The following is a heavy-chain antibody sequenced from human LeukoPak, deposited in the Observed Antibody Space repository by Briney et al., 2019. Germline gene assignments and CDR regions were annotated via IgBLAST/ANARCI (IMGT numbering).Heavy chain of an antibody. CDR3: ARGPATRLRLGELSASAFDI. J-gene: IGHJ3*02. CDR1: GFTFSDYY. D-gene: IGHD3-16*02. V-gene: IGHV4-38-2*01. Sequence: GSLRLSCAASGFTFSDYYMSWIRQPPGKGLEWIGSIYYSGSTYYNPSLKSRVTISVDTSKNQFSLKLSSVTAADTAVYYCARGPATRLRLGELSASAFDIWGQGTMVTVSS. CDR2: IYYSGST.